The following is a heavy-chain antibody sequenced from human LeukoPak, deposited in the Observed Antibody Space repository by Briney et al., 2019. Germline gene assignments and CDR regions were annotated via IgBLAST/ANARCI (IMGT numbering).Heavy chain of an antibody. CDR1: GFTFSSYS. CDR2: ISSSSSTI. Sequence: GGSLRLSCAASGFTFSSYSMNWVRQAPGKGLEWVSYISSSSSTIYYADSVKGRFTISRDNAKNSLYLQMNSLRAEDTAVYYCARDMWELHGAFDTWGQGTMVAVSS. J-gene: IGHJ3*02. CDR3: ARDMWELHGAFDT. V-gene: IGHV3-48*01. D-gene: IGHD1-26*01.